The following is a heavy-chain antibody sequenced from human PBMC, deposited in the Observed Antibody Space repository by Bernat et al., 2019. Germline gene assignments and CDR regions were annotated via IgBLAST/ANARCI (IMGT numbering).Heavy chain of an antibody. CDR1: GFTVSNNH. CDR3: MGYGGNSV. V-gene: IGHV3-66*01. J-gene: IGHJ4*02. D-gene: IGHD5-12*01. Sequence: GQVGGSGGDLVQPGGALRLSCVASGFTVSNNHVSWVRQAPGKGLEWVSFIHNSGTTHYADSVKGRFTISRDNSRNTVYLQMNSVRVEDTAVYYCMGYGGNSVWGQGTLVTVSS. CDR2: IHNSGTT.